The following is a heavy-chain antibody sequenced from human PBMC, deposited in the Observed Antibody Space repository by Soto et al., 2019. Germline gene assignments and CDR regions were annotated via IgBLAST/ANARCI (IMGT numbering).Heavy chain of an antibody. J-gene: IGHJ4*02. V-gene: IGHV3-30-3*01. CDR3: INYDILTGPLEPKPATDY. D-gene: IGHD3-9*01. CDR1: GFTFSSYA. Sequence: PGGSLRLSCAASGFTFSSYAMHWVRQAPGKGLEWVAVISYDGSNKYYADSVKGRFTISRDNSKNTLYLQMNSLRAEDTAVYYCINYDILTGPLEPKPATDYWGQGTLVTVSS. CDR2: ISYDGSNK.